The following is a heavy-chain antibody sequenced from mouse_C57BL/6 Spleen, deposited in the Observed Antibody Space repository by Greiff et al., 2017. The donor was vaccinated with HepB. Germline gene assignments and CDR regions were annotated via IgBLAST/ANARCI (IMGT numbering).Heavy chain of an antibody. D-gene: IGHD2-5*01. J-gene: IGHJ3*01. CDR2: IDPEDGDT. CDR3: TSYSNYDWFAY. V-gene: IGHV14-1*01. CDR1: GFNIKDYY. Sequence: EVQLQQSGAELVRPGASVKLSCTASGFNIKDYYMHCVKQRPEQGLEWIGRIDPEDGDTEYAPKFQGKATMTADTSSNTAYLQLSSLTSEDTAVYYCTSYSNYDWFAYWGQGTLVTVSA.